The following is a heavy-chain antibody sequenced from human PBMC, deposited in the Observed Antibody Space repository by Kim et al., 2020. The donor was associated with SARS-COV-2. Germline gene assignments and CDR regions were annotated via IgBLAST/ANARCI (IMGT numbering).Heavy chain of an antibody. J-gene: IGHJ5*02. CDR2: ISSSSTI. CDR1: GFTFSSYS. Sequence: GGSLRLSCAASGFTFSSYSMNWVRQAPGKGLEWVSYISSSSTIYYADSVKGRFTISRDNAKNSLYLQMNSLRAEDTAVYYCARDQGGSSNPWGQGTLVTV. D-gene: IGHD2-15*01. V-gene: IGHV3-48*01. CDR3: ARDQGGSSNP.